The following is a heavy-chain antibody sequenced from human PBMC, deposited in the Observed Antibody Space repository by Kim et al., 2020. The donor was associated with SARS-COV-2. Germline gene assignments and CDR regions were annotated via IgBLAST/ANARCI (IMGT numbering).Heavy chain of an antibody. D-gene: IGHD1-26*01. CDR2: ISPYTGDT. J-gene: IGHJ4*02. CDR1: GHYFPTYG. V-gene: IGHV1-18*01. CDR3: ARDLGAFYSGSDY. Sequence: ASVKVSCKASGHYFPTYGLSWVRQAPGEGLEWMGWISPYTGDTNSAQKFHDRVTLTTDTSKRTAYMELTSLTPDDTAVYSCARDLGAFYSGSDYWGQGTLVTVSS.